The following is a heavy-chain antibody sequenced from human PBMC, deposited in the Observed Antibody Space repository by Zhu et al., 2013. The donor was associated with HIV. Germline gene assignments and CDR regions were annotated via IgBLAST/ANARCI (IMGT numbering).Heavy chain of an antibody. CDR3: ARDSGYYYDSSGYYKDDAFDI. D-gene: IGHD3-22*01. V-gene: IGHV4-59*01. CDR1: GGSISSYY. Sequence: VQLQESGPGLVKPSETLSLTCTVSGGSISSYYWSWIRQPPGKGLEWIGYIYYSGSTNYNPSLKSRVTISVDTSKNQFSLKLSSVTAADTAVYYCARDSGYYYDSSGYYKDDAFDIWGQGTMVTVSS. CDR2: IYYSGST. J-gene: IGHJ3*02.